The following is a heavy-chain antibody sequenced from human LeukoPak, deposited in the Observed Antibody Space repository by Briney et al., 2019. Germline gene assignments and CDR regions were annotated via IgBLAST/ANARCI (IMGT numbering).Heavy chain of an antibody. Sequence: GGSLRLSCAASGFTFSSYAMHWVRQAPGKGLEWVAVISYDGSNKYYADSVKGRFTISRDNSKNTLYLQMNSLRAEDTAVYYCARTPAAMFVQSWFDPWGQGTLVTVSS. D-gene: IGHD2-2*01. V-gene: IGHV3-30*04. J-gene: IGHJ5*02. CDR1: GFTFSSYA. CDR2: ISYDGSNK. CDR3: ARTPAAMFVQSWFDP.